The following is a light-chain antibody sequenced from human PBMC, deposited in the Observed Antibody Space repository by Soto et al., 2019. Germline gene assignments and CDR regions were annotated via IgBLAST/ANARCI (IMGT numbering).Light chain of an antibody. CDR3: QQYGISPRT. CDR1: QSVSSSY. Sequence: EIVLTQSPGTLSLSPGERATLSCRVSQSVSSSYLAWYQQKPGQAPRLLIFGASNRATGIPDRFSGSGSGIDFTLTISRLEPEDFAVYYCQQYGISPRTFGQGTKVEIK. J-gene: IGKJ1*01. V-gene: IGKV3-20*01. CDR2: GAS.